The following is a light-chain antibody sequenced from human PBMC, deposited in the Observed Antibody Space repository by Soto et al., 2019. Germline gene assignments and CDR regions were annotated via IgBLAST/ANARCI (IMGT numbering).Light chain of an antibody. CDR1: QSVSTS. CDR2: AAF. V-gene: IGKV3-15*01. J-gene: IGKJ4*01. CDR3: QQHKDWPLT. Sequence: EIVMTQSPATLSVSPGETVTLSCRASQSVSTSVAWYQQKPGQAPRLLIYAAFTRAIAVPARFSGSGSGTEFALTISGLQSEDSAVYHCQQHKDWPLTFGGGTKVDIK.